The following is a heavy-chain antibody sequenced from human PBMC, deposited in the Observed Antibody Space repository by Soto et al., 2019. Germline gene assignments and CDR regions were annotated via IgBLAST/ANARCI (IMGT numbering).Heavy chain of an antibody. Sequence: EVQLLESGGGLVQPGGSLRLSCAASGFTFSSYALSWVRQAPGKGLEWVSIISDSGGSTYYADSVKGRFTISRDNSKNTLYLQLNSLRAEDTAVYYCAKHLDYYGARWDYWGQGPLGTVSS. CDR2: ISDSGGST. CDR3: AKHLDYYGARWDY. CDR1: GFTFSSYA. V-gene: IGHV3-23*01. D-gene: IGHD3-10*01. J-gene: IGHJ4*02.